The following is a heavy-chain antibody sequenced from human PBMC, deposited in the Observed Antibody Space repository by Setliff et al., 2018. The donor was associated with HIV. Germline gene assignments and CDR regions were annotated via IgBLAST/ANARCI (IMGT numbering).Heavy chain of an antibody. Sequence: ASVKVSCKASGYTFTNYDINWVRQVPGQGLEWMGRMNPDSGLTDYAPKLQGRVIMTRNTSITTAYMQVTRLRSDDTAVYYCARGSFGGSYPSFWGQGTLVTVSS. D-gene: IGHD1-26*01. CDR2: MNPDSGLT. J-gene: IGHJ4*02. V-gene: IGHV1-8*01. CDR1: GYTFTNYD. CDR3: ARGSFGGSYPSF.